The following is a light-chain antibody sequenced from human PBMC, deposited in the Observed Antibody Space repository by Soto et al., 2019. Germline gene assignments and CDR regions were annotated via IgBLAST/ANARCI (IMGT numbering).Light chain of an antibody. CDR3: SSYTTSTTRII. Sequence: QSALTQPRSVSGSPGQSVTISCTGTSSDVGGYNYVSWYQQHPGKAPKLMIYDVSKRPSGVPDLFSGSKSGNTASLTISGLQAEDEADYYCSSYTTSTTRIIFGGGTTVTVL. J-gene: IGLJ2*01. CDR2: DVS. V-gene: IGLV2-11*01. CDR1: SSDVGGYNY.